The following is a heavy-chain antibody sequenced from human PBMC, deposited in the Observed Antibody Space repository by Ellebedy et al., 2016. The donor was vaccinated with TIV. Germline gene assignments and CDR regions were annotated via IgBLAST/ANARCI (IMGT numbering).Heavy chain of an antibody. V-gene: IGHV3-53*01. D-gene: IGHD4-17*01. CDR3: ARAPTVTSVFDC. CDR1: GFTISNNY. CDR2: LHSGGTT. Sequence: GGSLRLXCAASGFTISNNYMSWVRQAPGKGLEWVAILHSGGTTIYADSVKGRFTISRDSSKNTLYLQMNSLRVEDTAVYYCARAPTVTSVFDCWGQGTLVTVSS. J-gene: IGHJ4*02.